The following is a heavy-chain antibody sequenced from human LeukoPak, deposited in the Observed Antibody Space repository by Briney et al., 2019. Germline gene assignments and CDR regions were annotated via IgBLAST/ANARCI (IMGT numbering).Heavy chain of an antibody. CDR3: ASWYYYGSGSPFFDY. CDR1: GGSISSNNYN. Sequence: PSETLSLTCTVSGGSISSNNYNWGWIRQPPGKGLEWIGSIYYSGSTFYHPSLKSRVTISIDTSKNQFSLELSSVTAADTAVYYCASWYYYGSGSPFFDYWGQGTLVTVSS. J-gene: IGHJ4*02. D-gene: IGHD3-10*01. V-gene: IGHV4-39*01. CDR2: IYYSGST.